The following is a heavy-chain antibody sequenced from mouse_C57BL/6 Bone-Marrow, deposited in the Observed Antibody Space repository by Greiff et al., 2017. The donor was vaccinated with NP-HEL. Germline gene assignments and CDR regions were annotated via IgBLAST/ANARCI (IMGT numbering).Heavy chain of an antibody. CDR3: ARQGDY. Sequence: EVTLVESGGDLVKPGGSLKLSCAASGFTFSSYGMSWVRQTPDKRLEWVATISSGGSYTYYPDSVKGRFTISRDNAKNTLYLQMSSLKSEDTAMYYCARQGDYWGQGTTRTVSS. CDR2: ISSGGSYT. CDR1: GFTFSSYG. J-gene: IGHJ2*01. V-gene: IGHV5-6*01.